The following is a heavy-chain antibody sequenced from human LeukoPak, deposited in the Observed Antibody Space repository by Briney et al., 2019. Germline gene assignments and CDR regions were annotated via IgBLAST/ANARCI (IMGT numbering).Heavy chain of an antibody. CDR3: ASCVVRGVTLIGDYYYYMDV. J-gene: IGHJ6*03. V-gene: IGHV4-39*07. CDR2: IYYSGST. D-gene: IGHD3-10*01. Sequence: PSETLSLTCTVSGVSISSSNSYWGWIRQPPGKGLEWIGSIYYSGSTYYNPSLKSRVTISVDTSKNQFSLKLSSVTAADTAVYYCASCVVRGVTLIGDYYYYMDVWGKGTTVTVSS. CDR1: GVSISSSNSY.